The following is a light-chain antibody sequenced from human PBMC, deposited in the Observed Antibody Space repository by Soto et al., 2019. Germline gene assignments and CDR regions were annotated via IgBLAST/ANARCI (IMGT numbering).Light chain of an antibody. V-gene: IGKV3-20*01. CDR2: GAS. J-gene: IGKJ2*01. CDR1: QIVTSNY. CDR3: QQYGGSPYT. Sequence: DIVLTQSPGTLSLSPGDRVALSCRASQIVTSNYLAWYQQKSGQAPRLLIYGASSRATGIPDRFSGSGSRTDFTLTISRLEPEDFAVYYCQQYGGSPYTFGQGTKLEIK.